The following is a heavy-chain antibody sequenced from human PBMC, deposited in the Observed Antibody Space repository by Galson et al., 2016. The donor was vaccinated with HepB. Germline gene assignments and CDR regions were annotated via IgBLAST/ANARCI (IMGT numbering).Heavy chain of an antibody. CDR3: AIPFLDSGDRDY. V-gene: IGHV4-39*01. CDR1: GGSISSSVYY. Sequence: ETLSLTCTVSGGSISSSVYYWGWIRQPPGKGLEWIGTIYHTGSTYYNPSLRSRVTISVDPSKNQFSLKLSSVTAADTAVYYCAIPFLDSGDRDYWGQGTLVTVSS. D-gene: IGHD4-17*01. CDR2: IYHTGST. J-gene: IGHJ4*02.